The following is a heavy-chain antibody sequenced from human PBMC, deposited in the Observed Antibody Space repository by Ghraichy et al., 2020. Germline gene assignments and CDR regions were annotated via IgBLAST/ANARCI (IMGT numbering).Heavy chain of an antibody. D-gene: IGHD3-9*01. CDR1: GGSVASGNSY. V-gene: IGHV4-61*03. CDR2: IYHTGST. J-gene: IGHJ5*02. Sequence: SETLSLTCTVSGGSVASGNSYWSWIRQSPGKGLEWIGYIYHTGSTNYNPSLNSRLTISIDTSKNHFSLRLSSVTAAERAVYYVARDPYDFLTGYYDRLFDPWGQGTLVTVSS. CDR3: ARDPYDFLTGYYDRLFDP.